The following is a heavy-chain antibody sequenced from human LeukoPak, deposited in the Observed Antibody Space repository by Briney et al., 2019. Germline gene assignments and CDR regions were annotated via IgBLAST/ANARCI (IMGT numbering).Heavy chain of an antibody. D-gene: IGHD3-22*01. J-gene: IGHJ4*02. V-gene: IGHV1-69*05. CDR2: IIPIFGTA. CDR1: GGTFSSYA. CDR3: ARGIVLRNYYYDSSGQTSLDY. Sequence: SVKVSCKASGGTFSSYAISWVRQAPGQRLEWMGGIIPIFGTANYAQKFQGRVTITTDESTSTAYMELSSLRSEDTAVYYCARGIVLRNYYYDSSGQTSLDYWGQGTLVTVSS.